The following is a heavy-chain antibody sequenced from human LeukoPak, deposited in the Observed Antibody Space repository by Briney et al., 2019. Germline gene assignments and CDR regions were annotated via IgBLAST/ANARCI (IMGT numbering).Heavy chain of an antibody. CDR3: AKHSLSISWVYYFDY. D-gene: IGHD2-21*01. CDR1: GFTFSSYA. CDR2: ISGSGGST. J-gene: IGHJ4*02. V-gene: IGHV3-23*01. Sequence: PGGSLRLSCAASGFTFSSYAMSWVRQAPGKGLEWVSSISGSGGSTYYADSVKGRSTISRDNSKNTLYLQMNSLRGEDTAVYYCAKHSLSISWVYYFDYWGQGTLVTVSS.